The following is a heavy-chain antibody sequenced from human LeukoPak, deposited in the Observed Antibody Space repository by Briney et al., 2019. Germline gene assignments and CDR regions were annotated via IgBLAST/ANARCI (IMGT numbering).Heavy chain of an antibody. CDR1: GYTFTGYY. D-gene: IGHD3-3*01. J-gene: IGHJ6*03. Sequence: ASMKVSCKASGYTFTGYYIHWVRQAPGQGLEWMGWINPNSGGTNYAQKFQGRVTMTRDTSINTAYMEVSRLKSDDTAVYYCARDRYYDFWSGYLAHYYYMDVWGKGTTVTVSS. CDR3: ARDRYYDFWSGYLAHYYYMDV. CDR2: INPNSGGT. V-gene: IGHV1-2*02.